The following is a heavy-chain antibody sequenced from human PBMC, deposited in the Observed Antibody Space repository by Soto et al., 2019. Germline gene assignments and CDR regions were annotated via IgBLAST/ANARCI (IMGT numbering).Heavy chain of an antibody. J-gene: IGHJ5*02. CDR2: FESSGSS. CDR3: ARVQSRYGYWFDP. V-gene: IGHV4-4*07. CDR1: GDSITSYH. D-gene: IGHD5-18*01. Sequence: SETLSLTCTVSGDSITSYHWSWIRQPAGKGLEWIGRFESSGSSDYNPSLMSRVTMSVDRSKKQFSLRLSAVTAADTAVYYCARVQSRYGYWFDPWGQGILVTVSS.